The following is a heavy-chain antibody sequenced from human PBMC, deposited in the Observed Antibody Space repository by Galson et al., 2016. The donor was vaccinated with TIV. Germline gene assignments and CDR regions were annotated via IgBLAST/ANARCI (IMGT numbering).Heavy chain of an antibody. V-gene: IGHV1-3*01. CDR1: GYIFTNXP. CDR3: ARPPYCGGDCYKYDS. Sequence: SVKVSCKASGYIFTNXPMHXVRQAPGQSLEWMGXINGGNGNTKYSQRFQGRVTITSDTSASTAYMELSSLRSEDSAVYYCARPPYCGGDCYKYDSWGQGTLVTVSS. D-gene: IGHD2-21*01. CDR2: INGGNGNT. J-gene: IGHJ4*02.